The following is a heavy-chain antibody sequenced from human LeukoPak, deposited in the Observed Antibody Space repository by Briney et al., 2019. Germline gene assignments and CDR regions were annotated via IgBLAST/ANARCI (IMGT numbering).Heavy chain of an antibody. Sequence: PGGSLRLSCAASGFTFSSYAMSWVRQAPGKGLEWVSAISGSGGSTYYADSVKGRFTISRDNSKNTLYLQMSSLRAEDTAVYYCAKDLRNLWFGGRQNDHWGQGTLVTVSS. CDR2: ISGSGGST. CDR3: AKDLRNLWFGGRQNDH. V-gene: IGHV3-23*01. D-gene: IGHD3-10*01. CDR1: GFTFSSYA. J-gene: IGHJ4*02.